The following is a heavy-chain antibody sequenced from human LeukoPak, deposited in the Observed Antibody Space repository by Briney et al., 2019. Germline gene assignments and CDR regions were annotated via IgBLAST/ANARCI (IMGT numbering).Heavy chain of an antibody. CDR3: AISRMWLSLHDAFDI. J-gene: IGHJ3*02. CDR2: IIPIFGTA. Sequence: SVKVSCNASGGTFSSYAISWVRQAPGQGLEWMGGIIPIFGTANYAQKFQGRVTITTDESTSTAYMELSSLRSEDTAVYYCAISRMWLSLHDAFDIWGQGTMVTVSS. V-gene: IGHV1-69*05. D-gene: IGHD3-22*01. CDR1: GGTFSSYA.